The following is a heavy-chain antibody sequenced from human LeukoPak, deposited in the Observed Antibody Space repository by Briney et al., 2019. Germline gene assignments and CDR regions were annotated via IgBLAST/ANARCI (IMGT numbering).Heavy chain of an antibody. CDR3: ARAYSGAVYYGSGSFDY. V-gene: IGHV3-21*01. J-gene: IGHJ4*02. CDR1: GFTFSSYS. D-gene: IGHD3-10*01. CDR2: ISSSSSYI. Sequence: GGSLRLSCAASGFTFSSYSMNWVRQAPGKGLEWVSSISSSSSYIYYADSVKGRFTISRDNAKNSLYLQMNGLRAEDTAVYYCARAYSGAVYYGSGSFDYWGQGTLVTVSS.